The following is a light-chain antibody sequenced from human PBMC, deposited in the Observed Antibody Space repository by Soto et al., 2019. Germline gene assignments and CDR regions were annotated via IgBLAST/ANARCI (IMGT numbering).Light chain of an antibody. J-gene: IGKJ2*01. CDR2: AAS. Sequence: DLQMPQSPSSLSASVGDRVTITCRASQSISSYLNWYQQKPGKAPKLLIYAASSLQSGVPSRFSGSGSGTDFTLTISRLQPEDFATYYCQQSYSTPPSFGQGTKLEIK. CDR3: QQSYSTPPS. CDR1: QSISSY. V-gene: IGKV1-39*01.